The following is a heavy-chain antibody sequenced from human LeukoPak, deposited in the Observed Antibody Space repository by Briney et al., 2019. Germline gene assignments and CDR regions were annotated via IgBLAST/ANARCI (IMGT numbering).Heavy chain of an antibody. J-gene: IGHJ4*02. V-gene: IGHV3-23*01. CDR3: AKGSYYDSSGSFYFDY. CDR1: GFTFSSYA. D-gene: IGHD3-22*01. CDR2: ISGSGDNT. Sequence: GGSLRLSCAASGFTFSSYAMSWVRQAPGKGMEWVSGISGSGDNTHYADSVKRRFTISRENSKNTLYVQVNSLGTEDTAAYYCAKGSYYDSSGSFYFDYWGQGTLVTVSS.